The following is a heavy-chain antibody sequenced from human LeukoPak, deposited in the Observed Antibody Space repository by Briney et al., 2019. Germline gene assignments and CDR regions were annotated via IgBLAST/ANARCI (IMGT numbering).Heavy chain of an antibody. CDR1: GDSISGFY. CDR3: AINYYGSGSYFDY. J-gene: IGHJ4*02. CDR2: IYYSGST. D-gene: IGHD3-10*01. V-gene: IGHV4-59*08. Sequence: PSETLSLTCTVSGDSISGFYWSWIRQPPGKGLEWIGYIYYSGSTNYNPSLKSRVTISVDTSKNQFSLKLSSVTAADTVVYYCAINYYGSGSYFDYWGQGTLVTVSS.